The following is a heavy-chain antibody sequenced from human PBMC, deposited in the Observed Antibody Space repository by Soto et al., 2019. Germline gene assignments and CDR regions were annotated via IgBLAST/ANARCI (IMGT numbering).Heavy chain of an antibody. CDR1: GFTFSSYS. Sequence: GGSLRLSCAASGFTFSSYSMNWVRQAPGKGLEWVSYISSSSSTIYYADSVKGRFTISRDNAKNSLYLQMNSLRDEDTAVYYCARDRAGTTPYYYGMDVWGQGTTVTVSS. V-gene: IGHV3-48*02. D-gene: IGHD1-1*01. J-gene: IGHJ6*02. CDR3: ARDRAGTTPYYYGMDV. CDR2: ISSSSSTI.